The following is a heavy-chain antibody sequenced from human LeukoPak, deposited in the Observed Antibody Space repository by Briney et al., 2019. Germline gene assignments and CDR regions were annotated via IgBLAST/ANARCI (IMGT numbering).Heavy chain of an antibody. CDR3: TSPTRSGSYEPNAFDI. J-gene: IGHJ3*02. CDR2: IRSKTNSYAT. CDR1: GFTFSGSA. D-gene: IGHD1-26*01. V-gene: IGHV3-73*01. Sequence: GGSLRLSCEASGFTFSGSAMHWVRQASGKGLEWVGRIRSKTNSYATAYAASVKGRFTISRDDSKNTAYLQMSSLKTEDTAVYYCTSPTRSGSYEPNAFDIWGQGTMVTASS.